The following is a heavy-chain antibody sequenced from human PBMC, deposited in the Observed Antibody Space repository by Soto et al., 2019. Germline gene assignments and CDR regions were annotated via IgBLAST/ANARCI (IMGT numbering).Heavy chain of an antibody. D-gene: IGHD6-19*01. V-gene: IGHV3-23*01. J-gene: IGHJ6*02. CDR2: ISGSGGST. CDR3: AKRVGIAVAGQYYYYGMDV. CDR1: GFTFSSYA. Sequence: PGGSLRLSCAASGFTFSSYAMSWVRQAPGKGLEWVSAISGSGGSTYYADSVKGRFTISRDNSKNTLYLQMNSLRAEDTAVYYCAKRVGIAVAGQYYYYGMDVWGQGTTVTVSS.